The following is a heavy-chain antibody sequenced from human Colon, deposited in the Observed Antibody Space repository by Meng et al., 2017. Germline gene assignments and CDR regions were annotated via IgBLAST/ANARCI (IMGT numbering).Heavy chain of an antibody. V-gene: IGHV4-61*08. CDR2: VYYTGNT. D-gene: IGHD2-21*02. J-gene: IGHJ5*02. CDR1: GGSVSSGDYY. Sequence: QGELQEARPGLVRPSETLSLTCTVSGGSVSSGDYYWSWIRQPPGKGLEWLGYVYYTGNTNYNPSLKNRVTISLDTSNNQFSLKLTSMTAADAAIYYCARVNGDFDEAWFDPWGQGTLVTVSS. CDR3: ARVNGDFDEAWFDP.